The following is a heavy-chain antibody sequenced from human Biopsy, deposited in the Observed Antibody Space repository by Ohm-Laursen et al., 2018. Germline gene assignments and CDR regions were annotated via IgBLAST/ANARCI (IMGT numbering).Heavy chain of an antibody. CDR1: GYTFIAYN. D-gene: IGHD4-17*01. Sequence: GASVKASCKASGYTFIAYNIHWVRQAPGQGLEWMGWITPESGGTDYAQKFQGRVTMIRDTSATTGYMELSSLRSDDTAVYYCARDSEYGDYRNYYYGMDVWGQGTTVTVSS. CDR2: ITPESGGT. CDR3: ARDSEYGDYRNYYYGMDV. V-gene: IGHV1-2*02. J-gene: IGHJ6*02.